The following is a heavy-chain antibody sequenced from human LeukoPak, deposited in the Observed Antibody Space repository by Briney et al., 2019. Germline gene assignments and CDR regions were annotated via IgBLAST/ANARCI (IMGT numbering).Heavy chain of an antibody. CDR1: GFTFSSYD. J-gene: IGHJ4*02. Sequence: GGSLRLSCAASGFTFSSYDMHWVRQAPGKGLEWVAVISYDGSNKYYADSVKGRFTISRDNSKNTLYLQMNSLRAEDTAVYYCARETYSSSWYYFDYWGRGTLVTVSS. CDR2: ISYDGSNK. CDR3: ARETYSSSWYYFDY. D-gene: IGHD6-13*01. V-gene: IGHV3-30*03.